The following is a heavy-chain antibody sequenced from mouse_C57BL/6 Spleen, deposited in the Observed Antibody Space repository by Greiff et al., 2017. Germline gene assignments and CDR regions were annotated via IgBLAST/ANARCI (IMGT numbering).Heavy chain of an antibody. J-gene: IGHJ2*01. CDR3: GREDYSNYPLDY. CDR1: GFTFSSYA. CDR2: ISDGGSYT. Sequence: EVKVEESGGGLVKPGGSLKLSCAASGFTFSSYAMSWVRQTPEKRLEWVATISDGGSYTYYPDNVKGRFTISRDNAKNNLYLQMSHLKSEDTAVYYCGREDYSNYPLDYWGQGTTLTVAS. D-gene: IGHD2-5*01. V-gene: IGHV5-4*01.